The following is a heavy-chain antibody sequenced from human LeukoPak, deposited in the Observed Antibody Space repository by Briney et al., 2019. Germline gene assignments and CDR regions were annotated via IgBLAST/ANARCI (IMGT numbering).Heavy chain of an antibody. CDR3: AGETLWFGESHYYYYGMDV. CDR1: GFTFSSYA. D-gene: IGHD3-10*01. CDR2: ISSNGGST. J-gene: IGHJ6*02. V-gene: IGHV3-64*01. Sequence: PGGSLRLSCAASGFTFSSYAMHWVRQAPGKGLEYVSAISSNGGSTYYANSVKGRFTISRDNSKNTLYLQMGSLRAEDMAVYYCAGETLWFGESHYYYYGMDVWGQGTTVTVSS.